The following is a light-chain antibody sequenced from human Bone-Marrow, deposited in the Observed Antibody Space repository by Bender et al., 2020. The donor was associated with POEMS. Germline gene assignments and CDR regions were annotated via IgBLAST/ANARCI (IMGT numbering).Light chain of an antibody. V-gene: IGLV1-44*01. Sequence: QSVLTQPPSASVTPGQRVTISCSGSSSNIGTNPVNWYQQLPGTAPKLLIYINNQRPSGVPDRFSGSKSGTSASLAISGLQSEDEADYYCAAWEDRLNGWVFGGGTKLTVL. J-gene: IGLJ3*02. CDR2: INN. CDR1: SSNIGTNP. CDR3: AAWEDRLNGWV.